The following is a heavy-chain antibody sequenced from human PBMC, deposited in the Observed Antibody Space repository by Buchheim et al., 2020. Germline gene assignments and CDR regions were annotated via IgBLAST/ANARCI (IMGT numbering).Heavy chain of an antibody. CDR3: ARGRRGRDFIVAAYGMDV. Sequence: QVQLVESGGGVVQPGRSLRLSCAASGFTFSSYGMHWVRQAPGKGLEWVAGIWYDGSNKYYADSVKGRFTISRDNSKNTLYLRINRLGAADTASYYCARGRRGRDFIVAAYGMDVWGQGTT. D-gene: IGHD3-10*01. V-gene: IGHV3-33*01. CDR2: IWYDGSNK. CDR1: GFTFSSYG. J-gene: IGHJ6*01.